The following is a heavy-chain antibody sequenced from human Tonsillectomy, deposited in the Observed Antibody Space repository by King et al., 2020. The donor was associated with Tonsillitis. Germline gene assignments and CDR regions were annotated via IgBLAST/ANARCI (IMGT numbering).Heavy chain of an antibody. CDR3: ARDFYEVNGDYVAPRSIFDY. V-gene: IGHV3-33*01. J-gene: IGHJ4*02. CDR1: GFTFSTYG. D-gene: IGHD4-17*01. Sequence: QVQLVESGGGVVQPGRSLRLSCAASGFTFSTYGMHWVRQAPGKGLEWVAVIWYDGTNKLYADSVKGRFTISRDNSKNTLYLQMNSLRAEDTAVYYCARDFYEVNGDYVAPRSIFDYWGQGTLVTVSS. CDR2: IWYDGTNK.